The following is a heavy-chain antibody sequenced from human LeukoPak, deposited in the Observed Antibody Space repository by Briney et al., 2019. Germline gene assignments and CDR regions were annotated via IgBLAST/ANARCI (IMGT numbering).Heavy chain of an antibody. CDR1: GGSLSGYY. CDR2: INHSGST. D-gene: IGHD3-22*01. Sequence: SETLSLTCAVYGGSLSGYYWSWLRQPPGKGLEWIGEINHSGSTNSNPSLKSRVTISVDTSKKQFSLKVSSVTAADTAVYYCARDMKYYDSSGADVTFDIWGQGTMVTVSS. CDR3: ARDMKYYDSSGADVTFDI. J-gene: IGHJ3*02. V-gene: IGHV4-34*01.